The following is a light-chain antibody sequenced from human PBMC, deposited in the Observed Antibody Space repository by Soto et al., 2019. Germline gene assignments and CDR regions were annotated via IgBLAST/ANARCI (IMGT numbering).Light chain of an antibody. J-gene: IGKJ1*01. CDR1: QSVSSS. V-gene: IGKV3-15*01. CDR3: QQYNNWWT. Sequence: EVVMTQSPATLSVSPGERATLSCRASQSVSSSLAWYQQKPGQAPRLLIYGASTRATGIPARFSGSGSETEFTPTISSLQSEDSAVYYCQQYNNWWTFGQGTKVEIK. CDR2: GAS.